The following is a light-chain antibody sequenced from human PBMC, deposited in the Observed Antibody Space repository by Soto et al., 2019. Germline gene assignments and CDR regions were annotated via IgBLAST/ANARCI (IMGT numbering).Light chain of an antibody. Sequence: IVLTQAPATLSLSPGERATLSCRASQSVSSYLAWYQQKPGQAPRLLIYDASNRATGIPARFSGSGSGTDFTLNISSLEPEDFAVYYCQQRSNWPLTLGQGTKVDIK. CDR2: DAS. CDR1: QSVSSY. J-gene: IGKJ1*01. CDR3: QQRSNWPLT. V-gene: IGKV3-11*01.